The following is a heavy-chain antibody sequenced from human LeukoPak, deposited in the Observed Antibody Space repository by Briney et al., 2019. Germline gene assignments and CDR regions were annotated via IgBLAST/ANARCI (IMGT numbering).Heavy chain of an antibody. CDR3: AREAITIFGLVRTQTTKGPHRFDP. V-gene: IGHV1-46*01. D-gene: IGHD3-3*01. J-gene: IGHJ5*02. CDR1: GYTFTGYH. CDR2: INPSGGST. Sequence: GASVKVSCKASGYTFTGYHMHWVRQAPGQGLEWMGIINPSGGSTNYAQRFRGRVTMTRDMSTGTVYMELSSLTSEDTAVYYCAREAITIFGLVRTQTTKGPHRFDPWGQGTLVTVSS.